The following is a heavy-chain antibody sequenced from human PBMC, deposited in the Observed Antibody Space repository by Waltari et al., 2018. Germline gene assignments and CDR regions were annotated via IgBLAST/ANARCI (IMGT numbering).Heavy chain of an antibody. J-gene: IGHJ6*03. D-gene: IGHD3-3*01. CDR2: IYTSGST. Sequence: QVQLQESGPGLVKPSETLSLTCTVSGGSISSYYWSWIRQPAGQGLEWIGRIYTSGSTNYNPSLKSRVTMSVDTSKNQFSLKLSSVTAADTAVYYCARDRFYDFWSGYSTGYYYYYMDVWGKGTTVTISS. CDR3: ARDRFYDFWSGYSTGYYYYYMDV. CDR1: GGSISSYY. V-gene: IGHV4-4*07.